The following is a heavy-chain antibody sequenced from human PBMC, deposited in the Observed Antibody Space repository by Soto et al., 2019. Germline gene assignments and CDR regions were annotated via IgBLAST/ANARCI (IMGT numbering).Heavy chain of an antibody. D-gene: IGHD3-3*02. J-gene: IGHJ6*02. CDR3: ARPFHPWYGMDV. Sequence: QVQLVESGGGVVQPGRSLRLSCAASGFTFSSYGMHWVRQAPGKGLEWVAVIWYDGSNKYYADSVKGRFTISRDNSKNTLYLQMNSLRAEDTAVYYCARPFHPWYGMDVWGQGTTVTVSS. CDR2: IWYDGSNK. V-gene: IGHV3-33*01. CDR1: GFTFSSYG.